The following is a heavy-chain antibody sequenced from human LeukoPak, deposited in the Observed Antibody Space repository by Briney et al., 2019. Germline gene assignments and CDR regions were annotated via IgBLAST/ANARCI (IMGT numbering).Heavy chain of an antibody. Sequence: GGSLRLSCAASGFTFSSYAMSWVRQAPGKGLEWVSAISGSGGSTYYADSVKGRFTISRDNSKNTLYLQMNSLRAEDTAVYYCAKDLKDPYDGSGYPGDHWGQGTLVTVSS. V-gene: IGHV3-23*01. CDR1: GFTFSSYA. J-gene: IGHJ4*02. D-gene: IGHD3-22*01. CDR2: ISGSGGST. CDR3: AKDLKDPYDGSGYPGDH.